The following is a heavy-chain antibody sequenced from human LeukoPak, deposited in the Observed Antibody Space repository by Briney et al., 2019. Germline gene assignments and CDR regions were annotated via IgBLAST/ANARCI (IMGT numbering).Heavy chain of an antibody. D-gene: IGHD2-2*01. V-gene: IGHV3-53*01. CDR3: VKHVGYCSSNSCYFDY. CDR1: GFTVSSNY. Sequence: QPGGSLRLSCAVSGFTVSSNYVSWVRQAPGKGLEWVSVIYGGGTIYYADSVKGRFNVSRDNSKSKLYLQMNSLRAEDTAVYYCVKHVGYCSSNSCYFDYWGQGTLVTVSS. CDR2: IYGGGTI. J-gene: IGHJ4*02.